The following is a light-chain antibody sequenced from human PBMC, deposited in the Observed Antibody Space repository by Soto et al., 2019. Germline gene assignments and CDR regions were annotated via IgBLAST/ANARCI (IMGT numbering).Light chain of an antibody. Sequence: QSALTQPRSVSGSPGQSVTISCTGTSSDVGGYNYVSWYQHHPGKAPKLMIYGVSKRPSGVPDRFSGSKSGNTASLTISGLQAEDEADYYCCSYAVSSTGVFGGGTKVTVL. CDR3: CSYAVSSTGV. CDR2: GVS. J-gene: IGLJ3*02. V-gene: IGLV2-11*01. CDR1: SSDVGGYNY.